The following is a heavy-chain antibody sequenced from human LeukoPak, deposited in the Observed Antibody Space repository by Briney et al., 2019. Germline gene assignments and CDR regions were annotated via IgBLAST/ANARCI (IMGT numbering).Heavy chain of an antibody. CDR1: GFTFSSYG. J-gene: IGHJ4*02. CDR2: ISYDGSNK. D-gene: IGHD2-15*01. Sequence: GGSLRLSCAASGFTFSSYGMHWVRQAPGKGLEWVAVISYDGSNKYYADSVKGRFTISRDSSKNTLYLQMNSLRAGDAAVYYCAKAPVTTCSGAYCYPFDYWSQGTLVTVSS. V-gene: IGHV3-30*18. CDR3: AKAPVTTCSGAYCYPFDY.